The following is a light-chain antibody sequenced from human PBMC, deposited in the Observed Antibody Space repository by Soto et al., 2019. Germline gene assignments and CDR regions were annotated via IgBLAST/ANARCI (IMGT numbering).Light chain of an antibody. J-gene: IGLJ1*01. CDR2: DVS. Sequence: QSVLTQPASVSGSPGQSITISCTGTTSDIGGYNFVSWYQQEPGKAPKLMIYDVSNRPSGVSDRFSGSKSGSTASLTISGLQAEDEAHYYCTSYSSTTSYVFGAGT. CDR1: TSDIGGYNF. V-gene: IGLV2-14*01. CDR3: TSYSSTTSYV.